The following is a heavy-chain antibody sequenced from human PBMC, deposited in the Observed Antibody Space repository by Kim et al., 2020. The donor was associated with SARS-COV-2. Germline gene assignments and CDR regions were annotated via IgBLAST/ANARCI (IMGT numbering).Heavy chain of an antibody. Sequence: SETLSLTCAVYGGSFSGYYWSWIRQPPGKGLEWIGEINHSGSTNYNPSLKSRVTISVDTSKNQFSLKLSSVTAADTAVYYCARGWGLLLRYFDYWGQGTLVTVSS. CDR1: GGSFSGYY. CDR3: ARGWGLLLRYFDY. J-gene: IGHJ4*02. D-gene: IGHD3-22*01. V-gene: IGHV4-34*01. CDR2: INHSGST.